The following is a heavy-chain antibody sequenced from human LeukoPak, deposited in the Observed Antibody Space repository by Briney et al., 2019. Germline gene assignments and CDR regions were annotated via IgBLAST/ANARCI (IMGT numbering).Heavy chain of an antibody. CDR1: GFTFSSYN. Sequence: GGSLRLSCAASGFTFSSYNMNWVRQAPGKGLEWVSSISSGSTYADSVKGRFTISRDNAKNSLYLQMNSLRAEDTAVYYCATSTTIYWYFDLWGRGTLATVSS. J-gene: IGHJ2*01. CDR3: ATSTTIYWYFDL. CDR2: ISSGST. V-gene: IGHV3-21*01. D-gene: IGHD1-7*01.